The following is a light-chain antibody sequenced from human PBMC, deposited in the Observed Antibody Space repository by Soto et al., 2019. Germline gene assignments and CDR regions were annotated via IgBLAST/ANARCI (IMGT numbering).Light chain of an antibody. CDR1: SSDVGGYNY. CDR2: EVS. J-gene: IGLJ1*01. V-gene: IGLV2-14*01. CDR3: SSYTSSSIDYV. Sequence: QSVLTQPASVSGSPGQSITISCTGTSSDVGGYNYVSWYQQHPGKAPKLMLSEVSNRPSGVSNRCSGSKSGNTASLTISGLQAEDAADYYCSSYTSSSIDYVFGTGTKLTVL.